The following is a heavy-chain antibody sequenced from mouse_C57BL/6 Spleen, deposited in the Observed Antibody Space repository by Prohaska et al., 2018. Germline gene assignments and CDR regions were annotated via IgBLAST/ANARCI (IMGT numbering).Heavy chain of an antibody. CDR3: ASYDYDGPFAY. D-gene: IGHD2-4*01. V-gene: IGHV1-50*01. Sequence: QVQLQQPGAELVKPGASVKLSCNASGYTFTSYWMQWLTQRPGQGLEWIGEIDPSDSYTNYNQKFKGKATLTVDTSSSTAYMQLSSLTSEDSAVYYCASYDYDGPFAYWGQGTLVTVSA. CDR1: GYTFTSYW. CDR2: IDPSDSYT. J-gene: IGHJ3*01.